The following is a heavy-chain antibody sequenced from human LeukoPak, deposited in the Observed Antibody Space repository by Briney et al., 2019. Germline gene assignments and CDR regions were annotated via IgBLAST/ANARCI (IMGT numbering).Heavy chain of an antibody. J-gene: IGHJ5*02. CDR1: GYTFTGYY. D-gene: IGHD3-16*02. V-gene: IGHV1-2*04. CDR3: ARNMITFGGVIVYNWFDP. CDR2: INPNSGGT. Sequence: ASVKVSCKASGYTFTGYYMHWVRQAPGQGLVWMGWINPNSGGTNYAQKFQGWVTMTRDTSISTAYMELSRLRSDDTAVYYCARNMITFGGVIVYNWFDPWGQGTLVTVSS.